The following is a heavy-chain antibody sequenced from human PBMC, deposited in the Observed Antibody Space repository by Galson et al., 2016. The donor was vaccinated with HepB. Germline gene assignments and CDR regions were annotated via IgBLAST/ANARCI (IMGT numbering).Heavy chain of an antibody. J-gene: IGHJ4*02. D-gene: IGHD2-2*01. Sequence: SLRLSCAASGFTFINYAMTWVRQAPGKGLEWVSSISGSGGSTYYADSVKGRFTIPRDNSKNTLYLQMNSLRAEDTALYFCAKCRTSDSTSCPNYWGQGTLVTVSS. V-gene: IGHV3-23*01. CDR1: GFTFINYA. CDR3: AKCRTSDSTSCPNY. CDR2: ISGSGGST.